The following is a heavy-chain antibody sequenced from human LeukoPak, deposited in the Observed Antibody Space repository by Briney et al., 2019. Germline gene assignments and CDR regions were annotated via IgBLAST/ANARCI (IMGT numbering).Heavy chain of an antibody. CDR2: ISYDGSNK. CDR1: GFTFSSYA. D-gene: IGHD6-19*01. Sequence: PGGSLTLSCAASGFTFSSYAMHWVRQAPGKGLEWVAVISYDGSNKYYADSVKGRFTISRDNSKNTLYLQMNSLRAEDTAVYYCARDRYSSGWYYFDYWGQGTLVTGSS. CDR3: ARDRYSSGWYYFDY. V-gene: IGHV3-30-3*01. J-gene: IGHJ4*02.